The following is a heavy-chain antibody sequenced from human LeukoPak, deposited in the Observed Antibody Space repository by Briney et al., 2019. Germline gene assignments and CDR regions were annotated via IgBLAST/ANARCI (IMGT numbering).Heavy chain of an antibody. CDR1: GGSISSYY. Sequence: SETLSLTCTVSGGSISSYYWSWIRQPPGKGLEWIGYIYYSGSTNYNPSLKSRVTISVDTSKNQFSLKLSSVTAADTAVYYCARDGRFPRRTFDIWGQGTMLTVSS. J-gene: IGHJ3*02. D-gene: IGHD3-3*01. CDR2: IYYSGST. CDR3: ARDGRFPRRTFDI. V-gene: IGHV4-59*01.